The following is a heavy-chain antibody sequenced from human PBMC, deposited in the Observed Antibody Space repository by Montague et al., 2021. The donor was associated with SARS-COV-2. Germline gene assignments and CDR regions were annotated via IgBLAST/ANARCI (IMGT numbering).Heavy chain of an antibody. CDR3: ARLGDGVVPSPILGVGPYYSYYCMDV. CDR2: IHHGGST. V-gene: IGHV4-34*01. J-gene: IGHJ6*03. CDR1: GGSFSTYS. D-gene: IGHD3-10*01. Sequence: SETLSLTCAVHGGSFSTYSWNWIRQPPGKGLEWIGEIHHGGSTNHNPSLKSRVTISADTSKNQFSLKLTSVAAADTAVYYCARLGDGVVPSPILGVGPYYSYYCMDVWGKGTTVTVSS.